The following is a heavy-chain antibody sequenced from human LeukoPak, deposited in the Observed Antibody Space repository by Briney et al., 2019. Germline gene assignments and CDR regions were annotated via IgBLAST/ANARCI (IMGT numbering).Heavy chain of an antibody. V-gene: IGHV3-21*01. CDR3: TREGVDVFDI. D-gene: IGHD3-10*01. Sequence: GGSLRLSCAASGFTFSSYSMNWVRQAPGKGLEWVSSIISGGTYIYYADSVKGRFTISRDNTKNSLYLQMNSLRAEDTAVYYCTREGVDVFDIWGQGTKVTVSS. CDR1: GFTFSSYS. CDR2: IISGGTYI. J-gene: IGHJ3*02.